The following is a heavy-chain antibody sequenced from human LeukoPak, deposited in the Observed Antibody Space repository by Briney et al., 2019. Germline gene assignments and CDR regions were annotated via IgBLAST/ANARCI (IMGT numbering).Heavy chain of an antibody. CDR2: IYYSGST. CDR1: GGSISSYY. V-gene: IGHV4-59*08. Sequence: SETLSLTCTVSGGSISSYYWSWIRQPPGKGPEWIGYIYYSGSTNYNPSLKSRVTISVDTSKSQFSLKLNSVTAADTAVYYCARVPPDYNDLHDALDLWGQGTVVTVSS. D-gene: IGHD4-17*01. CDR3: ARVPPDYNDLHDALDL. J-gene: IGHJ3*01.